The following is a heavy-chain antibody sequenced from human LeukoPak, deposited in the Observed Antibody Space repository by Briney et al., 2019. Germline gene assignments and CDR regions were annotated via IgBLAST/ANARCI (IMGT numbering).Heavy chain of an antibody. Sequence: SETLSLTCAVYGGSFSGYYWTWIRQPPGKGLEWIGEINHSGSTNYNPSLKSRVTISIDTSKNQFSLKLSSVTAADTAVYYCARGKGSGWTFDYWGQGTLVTVSS. V-gene: IGHV4-34*01. CDR2: INHSGST. J-gene: IGHJ4*02. CDR3: ARGKGSGWTFDY. CDR1: GGSFSGYY. D-gene: IGHD6-19*01.